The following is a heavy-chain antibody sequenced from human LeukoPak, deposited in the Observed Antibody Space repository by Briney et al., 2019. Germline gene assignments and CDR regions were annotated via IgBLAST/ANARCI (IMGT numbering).Heavy chain of an antibody. V-gene: IGHV3-11*01. CDR1: GGSFSGYY. CDR2: ITTTGDRI. D-gene: IGHD5-24*01. J-gene: IGHJ4*02. CDR3: AKSGYNRFDY. Sequence: LSLTCAVYGGSFSGYYWRWIRHPPGKGLEWISYITTTGDRIQYADSVKGRFTISRDNSKNTLYLQINSLRGEDTAVYYCAKSGYNRFDYWGQGTLVTVSS.